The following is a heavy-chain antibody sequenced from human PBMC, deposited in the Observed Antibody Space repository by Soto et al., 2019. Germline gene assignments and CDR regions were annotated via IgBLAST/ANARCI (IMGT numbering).Heavy chain of an antibody. J-gene: IGHJ4*02. CDR1: GYTFTTYY. Sequence: GESLKISCAASGYTFTTYYITWARQLPGKGLEWVGRIDPSDSYTTYNPSFQGHVTISADKSIRTAYLQWSSLEASDSAIYYCARDSWKFVDPYNFDYWGQGTLVTVSA. D-gene: IGHD1-20*01. CDR3: ARDSWKFVDPYNFDY. V-gene: IGHV5-10-1*01. CDR2: IDPSDSYT.